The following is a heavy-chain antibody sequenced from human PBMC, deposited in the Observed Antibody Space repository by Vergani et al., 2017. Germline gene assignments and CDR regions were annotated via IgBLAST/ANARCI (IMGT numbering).Heavy chain of an antibody. CDR2: IIPILGIA. CDR3: ARRVYIVAWNYYYGMDV. D-gene: IGHD5-12*01. Sequence: QVQLVQSGAEVKKPGSSVKVSCKASGGTFSSYAISWVRQAPGQGLEWMGRIIPILGIANYAQKFQGRVTITADKSTSTAYMELSSLRSEDTAVYYCARRVYIVAWNYYYGMDVWGQGTTVTVSS. CDR1: GGTFSSYA. J-gene: IGHJ6*02. V-gene: IGHV1-69*04.